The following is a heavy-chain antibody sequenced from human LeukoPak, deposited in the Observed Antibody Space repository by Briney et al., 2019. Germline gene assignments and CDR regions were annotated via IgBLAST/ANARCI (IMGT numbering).Heavy chain of an antibody. CDR1: GYTFTSYD. D-gene: IGHD6-19*01. V-gene: IGHV1-24*01. J-gene: IGHJ5*02. CDR2: FDPEDGET. Sequence: GASVKVSCKASGYTFTSYDINWVRQATGQGLEWMGGFDPEDGETIYAQKFQGRVTMTEDTSTDTAYMELSSLRSEDTAVYYCATLAVAGTEGNWFDPWGQGTLVTVSS. CDR3: ATLAVAGTEGNWFDP.